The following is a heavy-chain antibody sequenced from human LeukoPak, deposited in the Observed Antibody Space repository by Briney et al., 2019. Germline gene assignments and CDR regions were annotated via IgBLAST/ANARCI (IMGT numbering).Heavy chain of an antibody. D-gene: IGHD2-21*01. V-gene: IGHV3-30*03. Sequence: GGSLRLSCVVSGFTFSSHGMHWVRQAPGKGLEWVAAISHDENNKYYSDSVKGRFTISRDNSKNTLSLQMHSLRPEDTAVYYCARGYSGGWNPGYWGQGTLVTVSS. J-gene: IGHJ4*02. CDR1: GFTFSSHG. CDR3: ARGYSGGWNPGY. CDR2: ISHDENNK.